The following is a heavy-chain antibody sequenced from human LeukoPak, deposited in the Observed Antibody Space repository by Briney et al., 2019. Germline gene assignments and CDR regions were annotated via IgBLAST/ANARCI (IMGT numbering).Heavy chain of an antibody. CDR2: INHSGST. V-gene: IGHV4-34*09. Sequence: SETLSLTCAVYGGSFSGYYWSWIRQPPGKGLEWIGEINHSGSTNYNPSLKSRVTISVDTSKNQFSLKLSSVTAADTAVYYCASRYYYDSSGYPRLFDYWGQGTLVTVSS. D-gene: IGHD3-22*01. J-gene: IGHJ4*02. CDR3: ASRYYYDSSGYPRLFDY. CDR1: GGSFSGYY.